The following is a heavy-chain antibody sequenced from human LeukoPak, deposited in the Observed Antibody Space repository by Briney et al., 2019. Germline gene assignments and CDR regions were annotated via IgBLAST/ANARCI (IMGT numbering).Heavy chain of an antibody. D-gene: IGHD2-2*02. V-gene: IGHV4-34*01. Sequence: KPSETLSLTRAVHGVSVSGFSWSWIRQSPGMGLEWIGEIYHSYYTNYNPSLKSRVTISADTPENQFSLRLTSVTAADTAVYYCARIRCGHTESMCYNYWGLGTLVTVSS. CDR2: IYHSYYT. J-gene: IGHJ4*02. CDR3: ARIRCGHTESMCYNY. CDR1: GVSVSGFS.